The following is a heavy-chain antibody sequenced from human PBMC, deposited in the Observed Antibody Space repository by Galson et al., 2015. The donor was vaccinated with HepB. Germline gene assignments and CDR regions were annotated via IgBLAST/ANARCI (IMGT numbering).Heavy chain of an antibody. V-gene: IGHV3-21*01. CDR2: ISSASSYI. Sequence: SLRLSCAASGFTFSRYSMNWVRQAPGKGLEWVSSISSASSYIYYADSVKGRFTISRDNAKNSLYLQMNSLRAEDTAVYSCVRVLAAAGTVDYWGQGTLVTVSS. CDR1: GFTFSRYS. D-gene: IGHD6-13*01. J-gene: IGHJ4*02. CDR3: VRVLAAAGTVDY.